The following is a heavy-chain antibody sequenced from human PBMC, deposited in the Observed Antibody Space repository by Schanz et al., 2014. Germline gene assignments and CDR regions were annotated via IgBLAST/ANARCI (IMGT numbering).Heavy chain of an antibody. CDR3: ARVGRNSYGFTSRFDA. J-gene: IGHJ5*02. D-gene: IGHD3-16*01. CDR1: GSDIRGFH. Sequence: QVQLQESGPGQVRPSETLSLTFTASGSDIRGFHWSWIRQSPVKGLEWIGYIAYRGSTNYNPSLQSRVTISLDTSQSQFSLRLTAVSSADTAMYYCARVGRNSYGFTSRFDAWGQGTLVAVSS. V-gene: IGHV4-59*13. CDR2: IAYRGST.